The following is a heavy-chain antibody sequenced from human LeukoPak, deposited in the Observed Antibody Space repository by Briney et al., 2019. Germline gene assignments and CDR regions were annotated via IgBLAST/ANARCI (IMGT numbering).Heavy chain of an antibody. V-gene: IGHV3-48*03. CDR3: ARGPKINIAAAGTCFDF. J-gene: IGHJ4*02. CDR1: GFTFSTYE. D-gene: IGHD6-13*01. CDR2: ISTGGSAI. Sequence: GGSLRPSCAASGFTFSTYEMNWVRQAPGKGLEWVSYISTGGSAIFYADSVKGRFTMSRDNAKNSLFLQMDSLRAEDTAVYYCARGPKINIAAAGTCFDFWGQGTLVTVSS.